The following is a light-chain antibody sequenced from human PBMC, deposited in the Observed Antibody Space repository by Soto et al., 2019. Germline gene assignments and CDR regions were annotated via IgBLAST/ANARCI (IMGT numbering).Light chain of an antibody. CDR1: QGISSY. V-gene: IGKV1-9*01. CDR3: QQLNSYPLT. Sequence: IQLTQSPSSLSASVGDRVTITCRASQGISSYLAWYQQKPGKAPKLLIYAASTLQSGVPSRFSGSGSGTDLTLPISSLQPEDFATYYSQQLNSYPLTFGGGTTVEIK. CDR2: AAS. J-gene: IGKJ4*01.